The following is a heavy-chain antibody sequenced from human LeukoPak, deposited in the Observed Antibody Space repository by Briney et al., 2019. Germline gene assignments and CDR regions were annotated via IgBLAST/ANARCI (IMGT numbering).Heavy chain of an antibody. D-gene: IGHD6-19*01. CDR3: ARALTPNDRLVLDY. CDR1: GGTFSSYA. CDR2: IIPILGIA. Sequence: ASVKVSCKASGGTFSSYAISWVRQAPGQGLEWMGRIIPILGIANYAQKFQGRVTMTRDTSTSTVYMELSSLRSEDTAVYYCARALTPNDRLVLDYWGQGTLVTVSS. V-gene: IGHV1-69*04. J-gene: IGHJ4*02.